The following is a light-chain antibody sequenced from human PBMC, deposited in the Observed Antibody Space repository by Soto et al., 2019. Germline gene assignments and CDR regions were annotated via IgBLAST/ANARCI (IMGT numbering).Light chain of an antibody. Sequence: QSVLTQPASVSGSPGQSITISFTGTSSDVGGYNYASWYQQHPGKAPKLMIYEVSNRPSGVSNRFSGSKSGNTASLTISGLQAEDEADYYCSSYTSSSTLVFGTGTKVTVL. J-gene: IGLJ1*01. CDR2: EVS. CDR1: SSDVGGYNY. CDR3: SSYTSSSTLV. V-gene: IGLV2-14*01.